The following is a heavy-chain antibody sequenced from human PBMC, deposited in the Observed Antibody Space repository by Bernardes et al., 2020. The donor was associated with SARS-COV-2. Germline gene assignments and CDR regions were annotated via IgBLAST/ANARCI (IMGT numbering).Heavy chain of an antibody. CDR2: ISCDGSNK. V-gene: IGHV3-30*04. CDR1: GFTFSSYA. D-gene: IGHD3-10*01. J-gene: IGHJ4*02. Sequence: GGSLRLSCAASGFTFSSYAMHWVRQAPGKGLEWVAYISCDGSNKYYADSVKGRFTISRDNAKNTLYLQMNSLRAEDTAVYYCASLITMVRGVTDYWGQGTLVTLSS. CDR3: ASLITMVRGVTDY.